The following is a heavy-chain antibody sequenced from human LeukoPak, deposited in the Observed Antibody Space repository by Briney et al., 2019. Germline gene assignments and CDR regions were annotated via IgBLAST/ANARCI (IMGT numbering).Heavy chain of an antibody. V-gene: IGHV4-59*01. CDR2: IYYSGST. Sequence: SETLSLTCTVSGGSISSYYWSWIRQPPGKGLEWIGYIYYSGSTNYNPSLKSRVTISVDTSKNQFSLKLSSVTAADTAVYYCARNLNYYGSGSYYPLFDYWGQGTLVTVSS. CDR3: ARNLNYYGSGSYYPLFDY. D-gene: IGHD3-10*01. J-gene: IGHJ4*02. CDR1: GGSISSYY.